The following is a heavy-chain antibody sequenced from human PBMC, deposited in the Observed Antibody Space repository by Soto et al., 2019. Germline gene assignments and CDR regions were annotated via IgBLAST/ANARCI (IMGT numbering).Heavy chain of an antibody. V-gene: IGHV4-31*03. D-gene: IGHD3-10*01. J-gene: IGHJ5*02. CDR3: ARSGGAAWFDP. CDR2: ISYSRTT. Sequence: QVQLQESGPGLVKPSQTLSLTCTVSGGSITSGDYYWTWIRQDPGKGLEWIGYISYSRTTYYHPSLKRRASISVYKFRNQFSLNLSSVTAADTAVYFCARSGGAAWFDPWGQGTLVTVSS. CDR1: GGSITSGDYY.